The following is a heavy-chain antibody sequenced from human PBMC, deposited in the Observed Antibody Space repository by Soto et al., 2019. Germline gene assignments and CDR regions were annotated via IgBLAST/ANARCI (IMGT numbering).Heavy chain of an antibody. V-gene: IGHV3-11*01. D-gene: IGHD2-8*01. J-gene: IGHJ4*02. CDR2: INRNGKNK. CDR1: GFTFSDYY. CDR3: ARRRRTDMDDIVLMHDFDF. Sequence: QVQLVESGGGLVKPGGSLSLSCTASGFTFSDYYMSWIRQAPGRGLEWLSYINRNGKNKDYADSVRGRFTISRDNAKTSLYLEMIGLSVEDTAVYYCARRRRTDMDDIVLMHDFDFWGQGALVTVSS.